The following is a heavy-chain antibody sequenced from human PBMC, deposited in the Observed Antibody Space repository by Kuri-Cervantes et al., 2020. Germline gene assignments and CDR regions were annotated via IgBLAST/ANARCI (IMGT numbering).Heavy chain of an antibody. Sequence: SVKVSCKASGYTFTSYAMNWVRQAPGQGLEWMGGIIPIFGTANYAQKFQGRVTITADKSTSTAYMELSSLRSEDTAVYYCAKLYGDYGTDAFDIWGQGTMVTVSS. V-gene: IGHV1-69*06. CDR3: AKLYGDYGTDAFDI. J-gene: IGHJ3*02. CDR1: GYTFTSYA. CDR2: IIPIFGTA. D-gene: IGHD4-17*01.